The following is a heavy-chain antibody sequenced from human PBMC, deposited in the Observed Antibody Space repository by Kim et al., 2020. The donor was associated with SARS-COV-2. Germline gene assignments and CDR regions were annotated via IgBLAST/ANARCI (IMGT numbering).Heavy chain of an antibody. CDR3: ARVSMSGAGTKWTVYSAFDI. J-gene: IGHJ3*02. CDR2: IYHSGST. V-gene: IGHV4-4*02. Sequence: SETLSLTCAVSGGSISSSNWWSWVRQPPGKGLEWIGEIYHSGSTNYNPSLKSRVTISVDKSKNQFSLKLSSVTAADTAVYYCARVSMSGAGTKWTVYSAFDIWGQGTMVTVSS. CDR1: GGSISSSNW. D-gene: IGHD6-19*01.